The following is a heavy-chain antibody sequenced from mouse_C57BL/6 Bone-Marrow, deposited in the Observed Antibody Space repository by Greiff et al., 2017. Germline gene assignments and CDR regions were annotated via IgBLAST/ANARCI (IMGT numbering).Heavy chain of an antibody. J-gene: IGHJ4*01. CDR2: ISSGGSYT. Sequence: EVQVVESGGDLVKPGGSLKLSCAASGFTFSSYGMSWVRQTPDKRLEWVATISSGGSYTYYPDSVKGRFTISRDNAKNTLYLQMRSLKSEDTAMYYCARQDYGSSYVPHYYAMDYWGQGTSVTVSS. CDR3: ARQDYGSSYVPHYYAMDY. V-gene: IGHV5-6*01. D-gene: IGHD1-1*01. CDR1: GFTFSSYG.